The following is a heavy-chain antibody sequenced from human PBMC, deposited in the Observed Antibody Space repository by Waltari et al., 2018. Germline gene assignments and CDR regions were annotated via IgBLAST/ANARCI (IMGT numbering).Heavy chain of an antibody. Sequence: QVQLVQSGAEVKKPGASVKVSCKVSGYTLTELSMHWVRQAPGKGLEWMGGFDPEESETIYAPKFQGRVTMTEDTSTDTAYMELSSLRSEDTAVYYCAADAVYCSGGSCYSVPYDYWGQGTLVTVSS. CDR1: GYTLTELS. CDR3: AADAVYCSGGSCYSVPYDY. J-gene: IGHJ4*02. V-gene: IGHV1-24*01. D-gene: IGHD2-15*01. CDR2: FDPEESET.